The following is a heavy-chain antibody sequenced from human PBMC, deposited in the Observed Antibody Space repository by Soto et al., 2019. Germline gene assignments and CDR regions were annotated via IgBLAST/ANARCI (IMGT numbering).Heavy chain of an antibody. V-gene: IGHV4-34*01. J-gene: IGHJ6*02. CDR2: IDHSGST. CDR3: ARGLRYSGMDV. Sequence: SETLSLTCAVHRGSFNDYSWTWIRQPPGKGLEWIGEIDHSGSTTYNPSLKRRIIMSVDTSKNQFSLNVSSMTAADTAVYYCARGLRYSGMDVWGQGTTVTSP. CDR1: RGSFNDYS.